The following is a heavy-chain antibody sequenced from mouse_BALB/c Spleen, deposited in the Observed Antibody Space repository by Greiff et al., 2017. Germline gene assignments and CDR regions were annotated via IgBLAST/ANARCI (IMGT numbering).Heavy chain of an antibody. Sequence: EVKVVESGGDLVKPGGSLKLSCAASGFTFSSYGMSWVRQTPDTRLEWVATISSGGSYTYYPDSVKGRFTISRDNAKNTLYLQMSSLKSEDTAMYYCARHGDGYFDYWGQGTTLTVSS. V-gene: IGHV5-6*01. CDR3: ARHGDGYFDY. CDR2: ISSGGSYT. CDR1: GFTFSSYG. D-gene: IGHD2-3*01. J-gene: IGHJ2*01.